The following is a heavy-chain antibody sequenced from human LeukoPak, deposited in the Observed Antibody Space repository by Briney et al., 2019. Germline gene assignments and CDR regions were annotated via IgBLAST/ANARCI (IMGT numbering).Heavy chain of an antibody. D-gene: IGHD6-6*01. Sequence: GGSLRLSCAASGFTFSSYAMSWVRQAPGKGLEWVSAISGSGGSTYYADSVKGRFTISRDNSENTLYLQMNSLRAEDTAVYYCAKDRIAARRYFDYWGQGTLVTVSS. CDR2: ISGSGGST. CDR1: GFTFSSYA. CDR3: AKDRIAARRYFDY. V-gene: IGHV3-23*01. J-gene: IGHJ4*02.